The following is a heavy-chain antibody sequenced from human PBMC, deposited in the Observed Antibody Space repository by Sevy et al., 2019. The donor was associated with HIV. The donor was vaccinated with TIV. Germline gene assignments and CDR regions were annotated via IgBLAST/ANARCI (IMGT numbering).Heavy chain of an antibody. D-gene: IGHD3-3*01. CDR2: IRSKAYGGTT. CDR3: TSLRFLEWLYYMDV. Sequence: GGSLRLSCTASGFTFGDYAMSWVRQAPGKGLEWVGFIRSKAYGGTTEYAASVKGRFTISRDDSKSIAYLQMNSLKTEDTAVYYCTSLRFLEWLYYMDVWGKGTTLTVSS. CDR1: GFTFGDYA. V-gene: IGHV3-49*04. J-gene: IGHJ6*03.